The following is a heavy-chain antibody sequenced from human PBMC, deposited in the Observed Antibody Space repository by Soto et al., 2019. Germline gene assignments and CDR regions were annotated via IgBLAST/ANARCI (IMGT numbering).Heavy chain of an antibody. J-gene: IGHJ4*02. Sequence: EVQLLESGGGLVQPGGSLRLSCAASGFTFSSYAMSWVRQAPGKGLEWVSAISGSGGSTYYADSVKGRFTISRDNSKNTLYMQMNSLRAEDTAVYYCAKGGRQQLVLYDYWGQGTLVTVSS. D-gene: IGHD6-13*01. CDR2: ISGSGGST. CDR3: AKGGRQQLVLYDY. V-gene: IGHV3-23*01. CDR1: GFTFSSYA.